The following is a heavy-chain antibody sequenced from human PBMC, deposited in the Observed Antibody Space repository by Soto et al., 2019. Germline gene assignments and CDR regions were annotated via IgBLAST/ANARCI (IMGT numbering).Heavy chain of an antibody. D-gene: IGHD6-13*01. CDR3: VRDGSSSWHPLDY. CDR1: GGTFSSYT. V-gene: IGHV1-69*08. Sequence: QVQLVQSGAEVKKPGSSVKVSCKASGGTFSSYTISWVRQAPGQGLEWMGRIIPILGIANYAQKFQGRVTITADKSTSTAYMELSSLRSEDTAVYYCVRDGSSSWHPLDYWGQGTLVTVSS. J-gene: IGHJ4*02. CDR2: IIPILGIA.